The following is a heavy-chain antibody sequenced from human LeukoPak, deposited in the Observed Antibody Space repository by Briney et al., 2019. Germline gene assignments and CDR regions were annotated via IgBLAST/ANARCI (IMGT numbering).Heavy chain of an antibody. D-gene: IGHD4-11*01. J-gene: IGHJ6*02. CDR1: GGSISSGGYY. V-gene: IGHV4-31*03. CDR2: INYSGST. Sequence: PSETLSLTCTVSGGSISSGGYYWSWIRQHPGKGLEWIGYINYSGSTYYNPSLKSRVTISVDTSKNQFSLKLSSVTAADTAVYYCASLSRDYRRSNYYYYYGMDVWGQGTTVTVSS. CDR3: ASLSRDYRRSNYYYYYGMDV.